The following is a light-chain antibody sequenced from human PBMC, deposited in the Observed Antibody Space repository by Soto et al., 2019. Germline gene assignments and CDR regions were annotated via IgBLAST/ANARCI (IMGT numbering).Light chain of an antibody. J-gene: IGLJ1*01. CDR3: SSYTSISTLYV. V-gene: IGLV2-14*01. CDR1: NSDVGGYNY. CDR2: EVS. Sequence: QSVLTQPASVSGSPGQSITISCTGTNSDVGGYNYVPWYQQHPGKAPELMIYEVSHRPSGVSNRFSGSKSDNTASLTISGLQAEDEADYYCSSYTSISTLYVFGTGTKVTV.